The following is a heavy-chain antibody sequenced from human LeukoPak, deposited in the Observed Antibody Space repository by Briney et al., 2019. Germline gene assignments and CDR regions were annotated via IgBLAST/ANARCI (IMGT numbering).Heavy chain of an antibody. J-gene: IGHJ4*02. CDR1: GFMFSDYY. Sequence: PGGSLRVSCAASGFMFSDYYMSWIRQAPGKGLEWVSYISASSRYTNYADSVKGRFTISRDNAKNTLYLQMNSLRAEDTAIYYCARLSGYCSSTRCHPDFDYWGQGTLVTVSS. D-gene: IGHD2-2*01. CDR3: ARLSGYCSSTRCHPDFDY. CDR2: ISASSRYT. V-gene: IGHV3-11*03.